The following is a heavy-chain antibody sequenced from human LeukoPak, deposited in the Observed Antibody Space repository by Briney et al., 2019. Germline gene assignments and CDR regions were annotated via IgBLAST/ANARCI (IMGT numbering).Heavy chain of an antibody. Sequence: GGSLRLSCAASGFTVSSNYMSWVRQAPGKGLEWVSVIYSGGSTYYADSVKGRFTISRDNSENTLYLQMNSLRAEDTAVYYCARARGDFLWYYYYGMDVWGQGTTVTVSS. V-gene: IGHV3-66*01. CDR2: IYSGGST. D-gene: IGHD2-21*02. J-gene: IGHJ6*02. CDR1: GFTVSSNY. CDR3: ARARGDFLWYYYYGMDV.